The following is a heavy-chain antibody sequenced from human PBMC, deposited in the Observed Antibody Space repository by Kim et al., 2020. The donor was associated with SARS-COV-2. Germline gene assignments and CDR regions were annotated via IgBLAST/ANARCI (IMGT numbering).Heavy chain of an antibody. J-gene: IGHJ4*02. CDR1: GFTFSDSA. Sequence: GGSLRLSCAASGFTFSDSAVHWVRQASGKGLEWVGRIRNKANNYATTYAASVKGRFTISRDDSKNTACLQMNSLKTDDTALYFCVVGAFLAYWGQGTLVT. CDR2: IRNKANNYAT. D-gene: IGHD1-26*01. V-gene: IGHV3-73*01. CDR3: VVGAFLAY.